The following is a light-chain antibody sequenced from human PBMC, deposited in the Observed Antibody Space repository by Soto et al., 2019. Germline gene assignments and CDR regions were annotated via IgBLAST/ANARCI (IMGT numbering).Light chain of an antibody. CDR1: QAIRND. J-gene: IGKJ1*01. CDR3: LQDYNYPRT. Sequence: AIPMTQSPSSLSASVGDRVTITCRASQAIRNDLGWYQLKPGKAPKALIYVASSLQTGVPSRFSGSGSGTDFTLTISSLQPEDFATYYCLQDYNYPRTFGQGTKVDLK. CDR2: VAS. V-gene: IGKV1-6*01.